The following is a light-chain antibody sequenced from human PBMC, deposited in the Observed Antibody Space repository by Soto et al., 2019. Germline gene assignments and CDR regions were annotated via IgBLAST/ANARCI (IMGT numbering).Light chain of an antibody. Sequence: QSALTQPPSASGSPGQSVTISCSGTSSDVGAYNYVSWYQQHPGKAPRLLIYGVSQRPSGVPDRFSGSKSANTASLTVSGLQPEDEADYYCSSYAGTNNLLYVFGTRTKVTVL. J-gene: IGLJ1*01. V-gene: IGLV2-8*01. CDR2: GVS. CDR1: SSDVGAYNY. CDR3: SSYAGTNNLLYV.